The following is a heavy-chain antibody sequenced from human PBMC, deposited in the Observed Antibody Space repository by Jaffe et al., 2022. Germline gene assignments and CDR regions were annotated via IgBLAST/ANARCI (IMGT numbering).Heavy chain of an antibody. CDR2: IIPIFGTA. CDR1: GGTFSSYA. D-gene: IGHD4-17*01. V-gene: IGHV1-69*01. J-gene: IGHJ4*02. Sequence: QVQLVQSGAEVKKPGSSVKVSCKASGGTFSSYAISWVRQAPGQGLEWMGGIIPIFGTANYAQKFQGRVTITADESTSTAYMELSSLRSEDTAVYYCARDRNPRAGGLPASFDYWGQGTLVTVSS. CDR3: ARDRNPRAGGLPASFDY.